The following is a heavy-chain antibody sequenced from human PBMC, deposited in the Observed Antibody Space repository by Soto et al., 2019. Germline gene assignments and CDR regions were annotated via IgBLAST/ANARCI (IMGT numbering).Heavy chain of an antibody. CDR2: IRRNANSYTT. V-gene: IGHV3-72*01. D-gene: IGHD6-19*01. CDR1: GLIFSDYH. Sequence: EVQLVESGGGLVQPGGSLRLSCAASGLIFSDYHMDWVRQAPGKGLEWVGRIRRNANSYTTEYAASVKGRFTISRDDSKNSLYLQMNSLKTEDTAVYYCAMLGGWSGGSNDMDVWGQWTKVTVYS. CDR3: AMLGGWSGGSNDMDV. J-gene: IGHJ6*02.